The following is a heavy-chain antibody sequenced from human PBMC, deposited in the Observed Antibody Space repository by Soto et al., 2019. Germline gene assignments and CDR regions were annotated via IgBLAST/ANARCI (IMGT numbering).Heavy chain of an antibody. CDR2: VYYTGST. J-gene: IGHJ4*02. Sequence: SETLSLTCAVSGGSVSSGNYYWSWLRQPPGKGLEWIGYVYYTGSTNYNPSLKSRVTISVDTSKNQFSLRLSSVTAADTAVYFCARAIHDYGTTGYLSFDYWRQGTQGYRLL. CDR1: GGSVSSGNYY. V-gene: IGHV4-61*01. D-gene: IGHD3-22*01. CDR3: ARAIHDYGTTGYLSFDY.